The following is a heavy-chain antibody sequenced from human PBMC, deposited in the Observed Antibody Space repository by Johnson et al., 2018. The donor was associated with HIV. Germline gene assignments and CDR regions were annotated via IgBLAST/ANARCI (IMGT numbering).Heavy chain of an antibody. CDR1: GFTFSSYA. V-gene: IGHV3-30*04. CDR2: ISYDGSEE. Sequence: QVQLVESGGGVVQPGRSLRLSCAASGFTFSSYAMHWVRQAPGKGLEWVAVISYDGSEEYYVDSLEGRFTISRDNAKNSLYLQMDSLRAEDTAVYYCARDGVYSSPHDAFDIWGQGTMVTVSS. J-gene: IGHJ3*02. CDR3: ARDGVYSSPHDAFDI. D-gene: IGHD6-13*01.